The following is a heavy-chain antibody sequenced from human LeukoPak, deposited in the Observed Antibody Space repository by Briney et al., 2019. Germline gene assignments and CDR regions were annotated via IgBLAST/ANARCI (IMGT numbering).Heavy chain of an antibody. V-gene: IGHV3-23*01. Sequence: GGSLRLSCAAYGFTFSSYAMSWVRQAPGKGLEWVSAISGSGGSTYYADSVKGRFTISRDNSKNTLYLQMNSLRAEDTAVYYCAKDLYDCHGAFDYWGQGTLVTVSS. CDR1: GFTFSSYA. CDR3: AKDLYDCHGAFDY. D-gene: IGHD4/OR15-4a*01. J-gene: IGHJ4*02. CDR2: ISGSGGST.